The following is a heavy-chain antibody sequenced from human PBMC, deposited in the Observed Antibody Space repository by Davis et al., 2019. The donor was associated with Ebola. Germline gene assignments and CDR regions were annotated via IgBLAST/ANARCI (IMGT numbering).Heavy chain of an antibody. J-gene: IGHJ3*02. CDR3: TTPGGQDSGYDVFDI. Sequence: ASVPVSCKASGYTFTNYYMHWVLQAPGQGLEWMGMINPNDGRTIYAQKFQGRVTVTRDTSTTTVYMDLSSLRSEDTALYYCTTPGGQDSGYDVFDIWGQGTMVTVSS. CDR2: INPNDGRT. D-gene: IGHD5-12*01. V-gene: IGHV1-46*03. CDR1: GYTFTNYY.